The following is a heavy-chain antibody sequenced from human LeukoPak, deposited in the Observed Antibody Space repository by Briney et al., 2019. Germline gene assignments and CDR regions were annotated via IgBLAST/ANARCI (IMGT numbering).Heavy chain of an antibody. V-gene: IGHV4-59*08. CDR1: GGSISSYY. CDR3: ARRVRGLTHSNWFDP. J-gene: IGHJ5*02. Sequence: SETLSLTCTVSGGSISSYYWSWIRQPPGKGLEWIGYIYYSGSTNYNPSLKSRVTISVDTSKNQFSLKLSSVTAADTAVYYCARRVRGLTHSNWFDPWGQGTLVTVSS. CDR2: IYYSGST. D-gene: IGHD3-10*01.